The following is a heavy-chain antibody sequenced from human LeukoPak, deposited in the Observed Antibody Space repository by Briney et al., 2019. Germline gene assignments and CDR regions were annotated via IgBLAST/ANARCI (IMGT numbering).Heavy chain of an antibody. CDR1: GFTFSSYS. CDR2: ISSSSSYI. V-gene: IGHV3-21*01. CDR3: XSXXXXXXAVKTIDY. Sequence: GGSLRLSCAASGFTFSSYSMNWVRQAPGKGLEWVSSISSSSSYIYYADSVKGRFTISRDNAKNSLYLQMNSLRAEDKAVYYCXSXXXXXXAVKTIDYWGQGTLVTVSS. D-gene: IGHD6-19*01. J-gene: IGHJ4*02.